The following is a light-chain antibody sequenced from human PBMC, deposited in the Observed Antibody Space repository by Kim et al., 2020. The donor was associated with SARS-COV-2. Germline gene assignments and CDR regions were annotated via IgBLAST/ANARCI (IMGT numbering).Light chain of an antibody. V-gene: IGKV3-11*01. CDR3: QLRADWLT. CDR1: KSMGTR. CDR2: DTS. Sequence: SRAAGERPTLSSRTRKSMGTRLAWYQQKPGQTPRLLINDTSNRATGIPARFSGSGSGTDFTLTIASLEPEDFAVYYCQLRADWLTFGGGTKVDIK. J-gene: IGKJ4*01.